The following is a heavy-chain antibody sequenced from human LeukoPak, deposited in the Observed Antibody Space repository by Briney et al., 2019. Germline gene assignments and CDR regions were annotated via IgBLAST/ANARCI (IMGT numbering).Heavy chain of an antibody. D-gene: IGHD3-22*01. CDR3: ARERDSSGYPTDY. CDR1: GFTFSTYA. J-gene: IGHJ4*02. CDR2: ISGSGGST. V-gene: IGHV3-23*01. Sequence: GGSLRLSCAASGFTFSTYAMSWVRQAPGKGLEWVSGISGSGGSTYYADSVKGRFTISRDNSKNTLYLQMNSLRAEDTAVYYCARERDSSGYPTDYWGQGTLVTVSS.